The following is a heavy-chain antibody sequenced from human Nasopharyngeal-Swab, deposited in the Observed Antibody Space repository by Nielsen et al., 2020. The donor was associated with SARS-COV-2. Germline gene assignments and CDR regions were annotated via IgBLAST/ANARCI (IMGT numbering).Heavy chain of an antibody. CDR1: GFTFRNYA. D-gene: IGHD4-17*01. Sequence: GGSLRLSCAASGFTFRNYAMSWVRQAPGKGLEWISAISGLGGSTYYADSVKGRFTISRDNSKNTLYLQMNSLRAEDTAAYFCARTTVTTDPGDYWGQGTLVTVSS. V-gene: IGHV3-23*01. CDR3: ARTTVTTDPGDY. J-gene: IGHJ4*02. CDR2: ISGLGGST.